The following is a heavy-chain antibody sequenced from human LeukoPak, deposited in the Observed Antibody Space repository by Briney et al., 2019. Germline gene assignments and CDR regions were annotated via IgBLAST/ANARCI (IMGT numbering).Heavy chain of an antibody. Sequence: PGRSLRLSCAASGFTFSSYGMHWVRQAPGKGLEWVTVISYDGSNKYYADSVKGRFTISRDNSKNALYLQMNSLRAEDTAVYFCARDRGYTQDYWGQGTLVTVSS. V-gene: IGHV3-30*03. D-gene: IGHD5-12*01. CDR1: GFTFSSYG. J-gene: IGHJ4*02. CDR3: ARDRGYTQDY. CDR2: ISYDGSNK.